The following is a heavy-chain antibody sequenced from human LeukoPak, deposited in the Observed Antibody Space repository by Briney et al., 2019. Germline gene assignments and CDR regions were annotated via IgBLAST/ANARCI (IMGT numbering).Heavy chain of an antibody. Sequence: GGSLRLSCAASGLTFSSYEMNWVRQAPGKGLEWVSAISGSGGSTYYAGSVKGRFTISRDNSKNTLYLQMNSLRAEDTAVYYCAKGIRYSYDFDYWGQGTLVTVSS. CDR1: GLTFSSYE. J-gene: IGHJ4*02. V-gene: IGHV3-23*01. D-gene: IGHD5-18*01. CDR2: ISGSGGST. CDR3: AKGIRYSYDFDY.